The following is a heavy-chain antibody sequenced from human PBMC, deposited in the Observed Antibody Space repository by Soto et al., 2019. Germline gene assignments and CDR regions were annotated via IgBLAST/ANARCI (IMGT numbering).Heavy chain of an antibody. D-gene: IGHD3-22*01. CDR2: IYYSGST. CDR1: GGSISSSSYY. J-gene: IGHJ4*02. CDR3: ARHFYPWWLRPTLGDSSGSPFDY. Sequence: QLQLQESGPGLVKPSETLSLTCTFSGGSISSSSYYWGWIRQPPGQGLQWIGRIYYSGSTYSNPSPESRVTISVDTSKNQFSLQLSSVTAADTAVYYCARHFYPWWLRPTLGDSSGSPFDYWGQGTLVTVSS. V-gene: IGHV4-39*01.